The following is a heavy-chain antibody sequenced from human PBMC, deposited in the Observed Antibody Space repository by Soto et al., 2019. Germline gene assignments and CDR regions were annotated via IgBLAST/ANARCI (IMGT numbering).Heavy chain of an antibody. V-gene: IGHV3-74*01. D-gene: IGHD3-10*01. CDR1: GFTFSSSW. J-gene: IGHJ4*02. CDR2: INSDGSST. CDR3: ARSALYGSGSFSY. Sequence: PGGSLRLSCAASGFTFSSSWMHWVRQAPGKGLVWVSRINSDGSSTSYADSVKGRFTISRDNAKNTLYLQMNSLRAEDTAVYYCARSALYGSGSFSYWGQGTLVTVSS.